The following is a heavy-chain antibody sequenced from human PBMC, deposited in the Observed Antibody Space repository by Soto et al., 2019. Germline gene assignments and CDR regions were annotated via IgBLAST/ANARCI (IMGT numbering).Heavy chain of an antibody. Sequence: QVQLVESGGGVVQPGRSLRLSCAASGFTFSSYAMHWVRQAPGKGLEWVAVISYDGSNKYYADSVKGRFTISRDNSKNTLYLQMNSLRAEDTAVYYCARDYYDSSGYYYYYYGMDVW. J-gene: IGHJ6*01. CDR1: GFTFSSYA. V-gene: IGHV3-30-3*01. CDR3: ARDYYDSSGYYYYYYGMDV. CDR2: ISYDGSNK. D-gene: IGHD3-22*01.